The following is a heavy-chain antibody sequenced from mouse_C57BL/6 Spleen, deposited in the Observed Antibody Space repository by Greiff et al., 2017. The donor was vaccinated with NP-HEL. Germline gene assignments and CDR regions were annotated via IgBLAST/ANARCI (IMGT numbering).Heavy chain of an antibody. Sequence: VKLQQSGAELVKPGASVKISCKASGYAFSSYWMNWVKQRPGKGLEWIGQIYPGDGDTNYNGKFKGKATLTADKSSSTAYMQLSSLTSEDSAVYFCAREATVVATRYFDVWGTGTTVTVSS. J-gene: IGHJ1*03. CDR3: AREATVVATRYFDV. CDR1: GYAFSSYW. V-gene: IGHV1-80*01. CDR2: IYPGDGDT. D-gene: IGHD1-1*01.